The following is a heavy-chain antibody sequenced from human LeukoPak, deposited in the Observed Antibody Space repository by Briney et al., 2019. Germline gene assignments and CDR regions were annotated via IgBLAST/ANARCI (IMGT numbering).Heavy chain of an antibody. J-gene: IGHJ4*02. CDR3: ARDLDGSGVY. D-gene: IGHD5-24*01. V-gene: IGHV3-30*02. CDR1: GFTFSSYG. Sequence: GGSLRLSCAASGFTFSSYGMHWVRQAPGKGLEWVAFIRYDGSNKYYADSVKGRFTISRDNAKNTLYLQMNSLRAGDTAVYYCARDLDGSGVYWGQGTLVTVSS. CDR2: IRYDGSNK.